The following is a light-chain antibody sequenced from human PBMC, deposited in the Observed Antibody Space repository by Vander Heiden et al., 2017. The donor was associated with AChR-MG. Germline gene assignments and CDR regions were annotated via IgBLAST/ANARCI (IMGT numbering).Light chain of an antibody. J-gene: IGKJ1*01. Sequence: ELVMTQSPATLAVSPGERATLSCRASQGVSSNLAWYQQKPGQAPRLLIYGASTRETGIPARFSGSGSGTDFTLTISSLQSEDFAVYYCQQYNKWPPVTFGQGTKVEIK. V-gene: IGKV3-15*01. CDR3: QQYNKWPPVT. CDR1: QGVSSN. CDR2: GAS.